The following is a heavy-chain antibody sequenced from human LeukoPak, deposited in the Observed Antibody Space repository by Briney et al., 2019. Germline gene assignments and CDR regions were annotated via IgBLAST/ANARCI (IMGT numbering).Heavy chain of an antibody. V-gene: IGHV1-58*01. D-gene: IGHD3-22*01. CDR2: IVVGSGNT. J-gene: IGHJ4*02. CDR3: PAVNVYYYDSRGGGDY. CDR1: GFTFTSSA. Sequence: ASVKVSCKASGFTFTSSAVQWVRQARGQRLEWIGWIVVGSGNTNYAQKFQERVTITRDMSTSTAYMELSSLRSEPTAVYHCPAVNVYYYDSRGGGDYWRQATLPTLSS.